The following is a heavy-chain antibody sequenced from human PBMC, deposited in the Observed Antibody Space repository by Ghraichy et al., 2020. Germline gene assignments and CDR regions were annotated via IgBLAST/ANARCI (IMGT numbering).Heavy chain of an antibody. CDR3: ARDRYCTSSSCYISEIDY. V-gene: IGHV3-48*02. CDR2: ISSSSTNI. CDR1: GFTFSSYS. J-gene: IGHJ4*02. D-gene: IGHD2-2*02. Sequence: GGSLRLSCAASGFTFSSYSMNWVRQAPGKGLEWVSYISSSSTNIYYSDSVKGRFTISRDNAENSLYLQMNSLRDEDTAVYYCARDRYCTSSSCYISEIDYWGQGTLVTVS.